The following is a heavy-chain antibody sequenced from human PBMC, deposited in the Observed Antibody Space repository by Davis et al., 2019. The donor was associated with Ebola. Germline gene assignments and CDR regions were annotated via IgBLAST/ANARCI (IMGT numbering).Heavy chain of an antibody. V-gene: IGHV4-34*01. D-gene: IGHD6-19*01. CDR2: INHSGIT. CDR3: ARGSFSSGWLRIDY. Sequence: MPSETLSLTCAVYGGSFSGYYWSWIRQPPGKGLEWLGEINHSGITNYNPSLKSRVTISVDTSKNQFSLKLSSVTAADTAVYYCARGSFSSGWLRIDYWGQGTLVTVSS. J-gene: IGHJ4*02. CDR1: GGSFSGYY.